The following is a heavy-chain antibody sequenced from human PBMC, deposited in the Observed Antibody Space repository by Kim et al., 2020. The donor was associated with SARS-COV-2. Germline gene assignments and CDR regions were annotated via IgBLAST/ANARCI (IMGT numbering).Heavy chain of an antibody. V-gene: IGHV3-23*01. CDR1: GFTFSSYA. CDR3: AKLRGGDGYKDYFDY. Sequence: GGSLRLSCAASGFTFSSYAMSWVRQAPGKGLEWVSTVSGSGGSTYYTDSVKGRLTISRDNSKSTLYLQMSSLRAEDTAVYYCAKLRGGDGYKDYFDYWG. J-gene: IGHJ4*01. D-gene: IGHD2-21*01. CDR2: VSGSGGST.